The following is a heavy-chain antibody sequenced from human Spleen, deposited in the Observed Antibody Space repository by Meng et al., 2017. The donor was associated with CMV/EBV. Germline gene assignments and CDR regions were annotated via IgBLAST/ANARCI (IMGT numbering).Heavy chain of an antibody. D-gene: IGHD2-2*03. Sequence: GESLKISCAASGFIFTNYHMSWIRQAPGKGLEWISSISSSSDTTYYADSAKGRFTISRDNAKNSVYLQMDNLRVDDTAVYYCARGDGWIFRHWGQGTLVTVSS. CDR2: ISSSSDTT. CDR3: ARGDGWIFRH. CDR1: GFIFTNYH. J-gene: IGHJ4*02. V-gene: IGHV3-11*04.